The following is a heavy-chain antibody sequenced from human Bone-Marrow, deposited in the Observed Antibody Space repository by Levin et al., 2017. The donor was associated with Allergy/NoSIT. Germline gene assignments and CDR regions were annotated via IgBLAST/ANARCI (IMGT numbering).Heavy chain of an antibody. CDR3: VKGSYGRDFYAMDV. J-gene: IGHJ6*02. CDR2: ISWNSNSI. D-gene: IGHD3-16*01. V-gene: IGHV3-9*01. CDR1: GFTFDDYA. Sequence: GGSLRLSCTSSGFTFDDYAMHWVRHAPGKGLEWVAHISWNSNSIAYADSVRGRFTITRDNAKNSVFLQMISLTAEDTAVYYCVKGSYGRDFYAMDVWGQGTTVIVSS.